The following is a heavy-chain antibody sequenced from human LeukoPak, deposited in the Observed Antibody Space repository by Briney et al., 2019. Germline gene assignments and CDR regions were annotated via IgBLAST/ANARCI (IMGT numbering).Heavy chain of an antibody. CDR1: GGSISSYY. J-gene: IGHJ3*02. V-gene: IGHV4-59*01. CDR3: ARAEQWRDAFDI. CDR2: MYYSGST. D-gene: IGHD6-19*01. Sequence: PSETLSLTCTVSGGSISSYYWSWIRQPPGKGLEWIGYMYYSGSTNYNPSLKSRVTISVDTSKNQFSLKLSTVTAADTAVYYCARAEQWRDAFDIWGQGTMVTVSS.